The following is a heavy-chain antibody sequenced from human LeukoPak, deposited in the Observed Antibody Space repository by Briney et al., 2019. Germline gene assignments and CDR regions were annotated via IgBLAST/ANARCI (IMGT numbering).Heavy chain of an antibody. CDR1: GYTFTSYY. J-gene: IGHJ6*02. CDR2: INPSGGST. Sequence: ASVKVSCKASGYTFTSYYMHWVRQAPGQGLEWMGIINPSGGSTSYAQKFQGRVTMTRDTSTSTVYMELSSLRSEDTAVYYCARDPVVVVPAAIYYYYGMDVWGQGTTATVSS. V-gene: IGHV1-46*01. D-gene: IGHD2-2*01. CDR3: ARDPVVVVPAAIYYYYGMDV.